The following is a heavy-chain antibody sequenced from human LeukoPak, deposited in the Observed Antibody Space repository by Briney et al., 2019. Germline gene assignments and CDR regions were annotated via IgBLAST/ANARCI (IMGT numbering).Heavy chain of an antibody. Sequence: PGGSLRLSCAASGFTFSSYSMNWVRQAPGKGLEWVSSISSSSSYIYYADSVKGRFTISRDNAKNSLYLQMNSLRAEDTAVYYCARAPDYGDYLGQLGYWGQGTLVTVSS. CDR3: ARAPDYGDYLGQLGY. CDR2: ISSSSSYI. CDR1: GFTFSSYS. V-gene: IGHV3-21*01. J-gene: IGHJ4*02. D-gene: IGHD4-17*01.